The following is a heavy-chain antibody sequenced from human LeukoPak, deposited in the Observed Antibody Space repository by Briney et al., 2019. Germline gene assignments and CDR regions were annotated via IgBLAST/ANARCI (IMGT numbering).Heavy chain of an antibody. CDR1: GGFNTHYY. CDR2: FYHSGST. J-gene: IGHJ6*03. Sequence: PSETLSLTCSVSGGFNTHYYWSWIRQPPGKGLEWIGYFYHSGSTNYNPSLKSRVTMSVDTSKNQFSLKLSSVTAADTAVYYCARMEGYCSSTSCYYYYMDVWGKGTTVTVSS. CDR3: ARMEGYCSSTSCYYYYMDV. V-gene: IGHV4-59*12. D-gene: IGHD2-2*01.